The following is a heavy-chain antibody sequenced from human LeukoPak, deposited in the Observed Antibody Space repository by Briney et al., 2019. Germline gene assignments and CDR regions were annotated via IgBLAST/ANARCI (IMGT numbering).Heavy chain of an antibody. CDR1: GGSISGYY. CDR2: IHDSGST. V-gene: IGHV4-59*01. CDR3: ARGRWLQLPDY. Sequence: SETLSLTCTVSGGSISGYYWSWIRQAPGKGQEWIGYIHDSGSTDYNPSLKSRVTISIDTSRNQFSLRVSSVTAADTAVYYCARGRWLQLPDYWGQGALVTVSS. J-gene: IGHJ4*02. D-gene: IGHD5-24*01.